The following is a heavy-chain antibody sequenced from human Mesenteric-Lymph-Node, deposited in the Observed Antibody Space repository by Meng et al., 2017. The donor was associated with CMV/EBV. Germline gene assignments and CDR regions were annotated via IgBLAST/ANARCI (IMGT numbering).Heavy chain of an antibody. V-gene: IGHV4-4*02. CDR3: ARGDWYFDL. D-gene: IGHD3-10*01. J-gene: IGHJ2*01. CDR2: IYYTGST. Sequence: LTCAVSDDSISIGDWWTWVRQSPGKGLEWIGEIYYTGSTSYNPSFKSRVTLSVDVSKKQFSLKLTSVTAADTAVYYCARGDWYFDLWGRGTLVTVSS. CDR1: DDSISIGDW.